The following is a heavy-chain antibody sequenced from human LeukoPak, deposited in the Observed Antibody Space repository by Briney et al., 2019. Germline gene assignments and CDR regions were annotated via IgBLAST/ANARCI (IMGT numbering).Heavy chain of an antibody. CDR1: GYTFTSYG. CDR3: AREMGTADAFDI. J-gene: IGHJ3*02. Sequence: ASVKVSCKASGYTFTSYGISWVRQAPRQGLEWMGWISAYNGNTNYAQKLQGRVTMTTDTSTSTAYMELRSPRSDDTAVYYCAREMGTADAFDIWGQGTMVTVSS. V-gene: IGHV1-18*04. D-gene: IGHD1-1*01. CDR2: ISAYNGNT.